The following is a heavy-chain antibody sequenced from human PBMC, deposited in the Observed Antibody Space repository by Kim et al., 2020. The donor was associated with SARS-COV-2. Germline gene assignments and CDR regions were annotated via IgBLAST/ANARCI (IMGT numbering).Heavy chain of an antibody. CDR2: IIPIFGTA. V-gene: IGHV1-69*13. Sequence: SVKVSCKASGGTFSSYAISWVRQAPGQGLEWMGGIIPIFGTANYAQKLQGRVTITADESTSTAYMALSSLSSEDTAVYYCARDRMRFYGMDVWGQGTTV. CDR1: GGTFSSYA. J-gene: IGHJ6*02. CDR3: ARDRMRFYGMDV.